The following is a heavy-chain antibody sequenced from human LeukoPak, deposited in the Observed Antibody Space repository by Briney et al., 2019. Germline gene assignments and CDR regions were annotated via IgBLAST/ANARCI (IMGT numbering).Heavy chain of an antibody. Sequence: SETLSLTCTVSGGSISSYYWSWIRQPPGKGLEWIGYIYYSGSTNYNPSLKSRVIISVDTSKNQFSLKLSSVTAADTAVYYCARVGSTSCLDLWGRGTLVTVSS. CDR1: GGSISSYY. CDR3: ARVGSTSCLDL. J-gene: IGHJ2*01. D-gene: IGHD2-2*01. V-gene: IGHV4-59*01. CDR2: IYYSGST.